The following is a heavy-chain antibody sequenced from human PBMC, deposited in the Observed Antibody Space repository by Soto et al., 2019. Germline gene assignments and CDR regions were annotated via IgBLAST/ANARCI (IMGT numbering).Heavy chain of an antibody. J-gene: IGHJ6*02. CDR3: ARVDTAMVKLRYYYYGMDV. CDR2: ISYDGSNK. V-gene: IGHV3-30-3*01. CDR1: GFTFSSYA. Sequence: PGGSLRLSCAASGFTFSSYAMHWVRQAPGKGLEWVAVISYDGSNKYYADSVKGRFTISRDNSKNTLYLQMNSLRAEDTAVYYCARVDTAMVKLRYYYYGMDVWGQGTTVTVSS. D-gene: IGHD5-18*01.